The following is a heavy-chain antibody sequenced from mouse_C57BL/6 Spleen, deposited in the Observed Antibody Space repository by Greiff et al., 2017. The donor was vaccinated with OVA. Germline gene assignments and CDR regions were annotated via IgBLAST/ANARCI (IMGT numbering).Heavy chain of an antibody. J-gene: IGHJ1*03. CDR1: GFSLTSYG. Sequence: VKLLESGPGLVQPSQSLSITCTVSGFSLTSYGVHWVRQSPGKGLEWLGVIWSGGSTDYNAAFISRLSISKDNSKSQVFFKMNSLQADDTAIYYCARNSYGSSYWYFDVWGTGTTVTVSS. CDR3: ARNSYGSSYWYFDV. D-gene: IGHD1-1*01. CDR2: IWSGGST. V-gene: IGHV2-2*01.